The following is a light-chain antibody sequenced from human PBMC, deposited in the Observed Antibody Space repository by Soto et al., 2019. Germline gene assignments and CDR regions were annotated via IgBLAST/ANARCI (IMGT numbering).Light chain of an antibody. CDR2: GAS. V-gene: IGKV3-15*01. CDR3: QQYGSSSWT. Sequence: ERVMTKSHATLSVSPGERATLSCRASQSVSSNLAWYQQKPGQAPRLLIYGASTRATGVSVRFSGSGSGTEFTLTISSLQSEDFAVYYCQQYGSSSWTFGQGTKVDIK. CDR1: QSVSSN. J-gene: IGKJ1*01.